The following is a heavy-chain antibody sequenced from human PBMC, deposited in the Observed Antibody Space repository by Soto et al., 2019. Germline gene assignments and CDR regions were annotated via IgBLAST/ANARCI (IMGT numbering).Heavy chain of an antibody. CDR2: IYFSGIA. CDR1: GASITDYY. Sequence: QMQMQESGPRLMKPSETLSLTCTVSGASITDYYWSWIRQPPEKGLEWIGYIYFSGIANYNPSLKSRATISRDTSKNEFSLKLTSVTAADTAIYYCARGDSDLAVSEAAYWGQGTLVTVSS. CDR3: ARGDSDLAVSEAAY. V-gene: IGHV4-59*01. D-gene: IGHD2-15*01. J-gene: IGHJ1*01.